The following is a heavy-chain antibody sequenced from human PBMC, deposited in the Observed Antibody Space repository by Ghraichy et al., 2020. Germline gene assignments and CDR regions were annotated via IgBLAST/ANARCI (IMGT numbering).Heavy chain of an antibody. J-gene: IGHJ4*02. V-gene: IGHV3-21*01. Sequence: GGSLRLSCIASGFTFRSYTMSWVRQSPGKGLEWVSSISSSSSYKFLAVSVRGRFTVSRDNAKNSLFLQMNSLRAEDTAVYYCAPDPGPGTDHYYCDYWGQGTLVTGS. CDR2: ISSSSSYK. CDR1: GFTFRSYT. D-gene: IGHD1-7*01. CDR3: APDPGPGTDHYYCDY.